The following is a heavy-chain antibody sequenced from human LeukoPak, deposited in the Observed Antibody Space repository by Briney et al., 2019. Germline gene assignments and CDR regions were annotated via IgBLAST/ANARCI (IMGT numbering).Heavy chain of an antibody. CDR2: IYHSGST. D-gene: IGHD1-26*01. V-gene: IGHV4-30-2*01. Sequence: RPSETLSLTCAVSGGSISSGGYSWSWIRQPPGKGLEWIGYIYHSGSTYYNPSLKSRVTISVDRSKNQFSLKLSSVTAADTAVYYCARVWAAPNDYYYYYGMDVWGQGTTVTVSS. J-gene: IGHJ6*02. CDR1: GGSISSGGYS. CDR3: ARVWAAPNDYYYYYGMDV.